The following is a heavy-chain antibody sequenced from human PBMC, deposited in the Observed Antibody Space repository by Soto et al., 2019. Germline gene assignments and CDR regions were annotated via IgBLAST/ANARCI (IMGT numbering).Heavy chain of an antibody. D-gene: IGHD3-3*01. V-gene: IGHV4-30-4*01. Sequence: SETLSLTCTVSGGSISRGDYFWSWIRQPPGRGLEWIGFIYSSGSTYYNPSLKSRLTISMDTSTSEFSLKLISVTAAETAVYYCVRRGMNNDFSGGYSSYYYYAMDVWGQGTTVTVSS. CDR1: GGSISRGDYF. CDR3: VRRGMNNDFSGGYSSYYYYAMDV. CDR2: IYSSGST. J-gene: IGHJ6*02.